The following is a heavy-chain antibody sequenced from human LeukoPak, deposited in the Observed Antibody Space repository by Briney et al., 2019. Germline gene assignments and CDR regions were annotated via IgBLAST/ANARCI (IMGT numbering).Heavy chain of an antibody. CDR3: AGGFYYYGSGIFDY. CDR2: IYSGGST. V-gene: IGHV3-66*01. CDR1: GVTVSNNY. Sequence: GGSLRLSCAASGVTVSNNYMSWVRQAPGKGLEWVSVIYSGGSTYYADSVKGRFTISRDNSKNTLYLQMNSLRAEDTAVYYCAGGFYYYGSGIFDYWGQGTLVTVSS. D-gene: IGHD3-10*01. J-gene: IGHJ4*02.